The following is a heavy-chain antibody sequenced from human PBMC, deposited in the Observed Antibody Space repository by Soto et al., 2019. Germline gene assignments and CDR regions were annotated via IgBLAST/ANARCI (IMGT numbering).Heavy chain of an antibody. Sequence: EVQLVESGGGLVQPGGSLRLSCAASGFTFSSYKMHWVRQAPGKGLEYVSAISSNGGSTSYANSVKGRLTTSRDNSKNTLYLQMGSLRAEDMAVYYCATSGVYGDYADSWGQGTLVTVSS. V-gene: IGHV3-64*01. CDR3: ATSGVYGDYADS. CDR1: GFTFSSYK. J-gene: IGHJ4*02. D-gene: IGHD4-17*01. CDR2: ISSNGGST.